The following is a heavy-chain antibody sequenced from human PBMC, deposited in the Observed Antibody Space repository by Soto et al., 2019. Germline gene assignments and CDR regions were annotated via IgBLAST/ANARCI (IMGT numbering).Heavy chain of an antibody. V-gene: IGHV3-23*01. CDR2: ISGSGGNT. J-gene: IGHJ4*02. D-gene: IGHD3-3*01. CDR3: AKDRDFWGGYYKHRAFEY. CDR1: GFTFSTYA. Sequence: EVQVLESGGGLVQPGGSLRLSCAASGFTFSTYAMSWVRQAPGKGLEWVSAISGSGGNTYYADSVKGRFTISRDSSKDTLYLQLISLRAEDTAFYYCAKDRDFWGGYYKHRAFEYCGQGTLVTVSS.